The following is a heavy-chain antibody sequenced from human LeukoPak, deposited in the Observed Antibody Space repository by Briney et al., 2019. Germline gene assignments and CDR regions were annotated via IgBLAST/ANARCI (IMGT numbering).Heavy chain of an antibody. V-gene: IGHV3-30*02. D-gene: IGHD3-10*01. Sequence: GGTLRLSCVASGFTFSSNAMSWVRQAPGKGLEWVAVIRYDGSNKYYADSVKGRFTISRDNSKNTLYLQMNSLRAEDTAVYYCAKDRITMVRGVIITLPDYWGQGTLVTVSS. J-gene: IGHJ4*02. CDR1: GFTFSSNA. CDR2: IRYDGSNK. CDR3: AKDRITMVRGVIITLPDY.